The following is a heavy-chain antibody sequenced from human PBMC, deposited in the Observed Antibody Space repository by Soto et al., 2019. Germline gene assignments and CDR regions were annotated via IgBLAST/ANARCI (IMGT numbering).Heavy chain of an antibody. J-gene: IGHJ4*02. D-gene: IGHD3-22*01. CDR3: ARCLGYYDSSGNYTPYY. Sequence: GGSLRLSCAASGFTFSSYSMNWVRQAPGKGLEWVSSISSSSSYIYYADSVKGRFTISRDNAKNSLYLQMNSLRAEDTAVYYCARCLGYYDSSGNYTPYYGGQGALVTVSS. V-gene: IGHV3-21*01. CDR2: ISSSSSYI. CDR1: GFTFSSYS.